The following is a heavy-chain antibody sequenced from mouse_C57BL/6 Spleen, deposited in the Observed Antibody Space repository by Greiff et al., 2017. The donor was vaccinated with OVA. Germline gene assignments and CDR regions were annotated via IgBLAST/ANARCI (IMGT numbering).Heavy chain of an antibody. CDR3: ARPSNSYWYFDV. CDR1: GYTFTSYW. CDR2: IDPSDSYT. Sequence: VQLQQPGAELVRPGTSVKLSCKASGYTFTSYWMHWVKQRPGQGLEWIGVIDPSDSYTNYNQKFKGKATLTVDKSSSTAYMQLSSLTSEDSAVYYFARPSNSYWYFDVWGTGTTVTVSS. D-gene: IGHD2-5*01. J-gene: IGHJ1*03. V-gene: IGHV1-59*01.